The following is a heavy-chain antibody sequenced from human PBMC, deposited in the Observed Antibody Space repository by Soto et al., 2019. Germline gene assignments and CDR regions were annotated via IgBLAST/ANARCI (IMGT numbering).Heavy chain of an antibody. D-gene: IGHD4-17*01. CDR2: ISGSGGST. CDR3: TTVVTPYYYYYGMDV. V-gene: IGHV3-23*01. CDR1: GFTFSNYA. J-gene: IGHJ6*02. Sequence: GGSLRLSCAASGFTFSNYAMSWVRQAPGKGLEWVSTISGSGGSTFYADSVKGRFTISRDNSKNTLFLQMNSLRAEDTAVYYSTTVVTPYYYYYGMDVWGQGTTVTVSS.